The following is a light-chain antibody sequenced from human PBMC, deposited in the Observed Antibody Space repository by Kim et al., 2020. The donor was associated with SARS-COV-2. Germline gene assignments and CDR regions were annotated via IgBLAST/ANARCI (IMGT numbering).Light chain of an antibody. CDR3: QQSYNTPLT. J-gene: IGKJ1*01. CDR1: QSIRSY. Sequence: DIQMTQSPSSLSASVGDRVTITCRASQSIRSYLNWYQQKPGKAPKLLIYAASSLQSGVPSRFSGSGSGTDFTLTISSLQPEDFATYYCQQSYNTPLTFGQGTKVDIK. CDR2: AAS. V-gene: IGKV1-39*01.